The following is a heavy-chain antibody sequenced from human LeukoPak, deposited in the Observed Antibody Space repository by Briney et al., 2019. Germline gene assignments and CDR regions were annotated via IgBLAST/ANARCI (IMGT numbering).Heavy chain of an antibody. CDR1: GGSISSGGYY. J-gene: IGHJ6*03. D-gene: IGHD3-22*01. CDR3: ARDRSRAGFYYDMLGYMDV. Sequence: SETLSLTCTVSGGSISSGGYYWSWIRQHPGKFLEWIGYIYYSGSTYYNPSLKSRVTISVDTSKNKFSLKLSSVTAADTAVYYCARDRSRAGFYYDMLGYMDVWGKGTTVTVSS. V-gene: IGHV4-31*03. CDR2: IYYSGST.